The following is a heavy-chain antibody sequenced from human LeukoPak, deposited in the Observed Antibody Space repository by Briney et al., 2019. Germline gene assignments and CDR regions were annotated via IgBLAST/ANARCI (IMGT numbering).Heavy chain of an antibody. CDR1: GFTVSSNY. J-gene: IGHJ3*02. Sequence: GGSLRLSCAASGFTVSSNYMSWVRQAPGKGLEWVSVIYSGGSTYYADSVKGRFTISRDNSKNTLYLQMNSLRAEDTAVYYCARGGLEDYYDSSGYWPGAFDIWGQGTMVTVSS. CDR3: ARGGLEDYYDSSGYWPGAFDI. D-gene: IGHD3-22*01. V-gene: IGHV3-53*05. CDR2: IYSGGST.